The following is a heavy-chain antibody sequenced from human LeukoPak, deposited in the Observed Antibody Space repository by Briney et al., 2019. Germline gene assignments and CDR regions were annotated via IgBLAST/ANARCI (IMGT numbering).Heavy chain of an antibody. J-gene: IGHJ4*02. V-gene: IGHV3-23*01. CDR2: ISGSGYYS. Sequence: GGSLRLSCAASEFTFDNYAMSWVRQAPGKGLEWVSVISGSGYYSYYADSVKGRFTVSRDNSKNTLYLQMNSLRAEDTAVYYCASNYYYGSGSYFQNYFDYWGQGTLVTVSS. CDR3: ASNYYYGSGSYFQNYFDY. D-gene: IGHD3-10*01. CDR1: EFTFDNYA.